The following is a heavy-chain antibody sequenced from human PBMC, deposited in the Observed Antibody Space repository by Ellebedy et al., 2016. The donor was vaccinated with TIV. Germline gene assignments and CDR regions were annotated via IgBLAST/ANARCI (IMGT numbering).Heavy chain of an antibody. D-gene: IGHD3-9*01. Sequence: GESLKISCTASGFTLSNWWRSSVRQAPGKGLEWVANIDQDGSGRYYVGSVRGRFTTSRDNAKNSLYLQMNSLSAEDTAVNYCASDAFNYNSLQAFDLWGQGTMVIVSS. CDR1: GFTLSNWW. CDR2: IDQDGSGR. CDR3: ASDAFNYNSLQAFDL. V-gene: IGHV3-7*03. J-gene: IGHJ3*01.